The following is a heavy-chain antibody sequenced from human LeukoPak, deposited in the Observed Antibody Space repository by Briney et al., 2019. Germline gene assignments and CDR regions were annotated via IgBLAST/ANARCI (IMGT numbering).Heavy chain of an antibody. CDR1: GFTFSSYG. D-gene: IGHD3-10*01. CDR2: ISGSGGST. CDR3: AKSDKGQWFGELPFDY. Sequence: GGTLRLSCAASGFTFSSYGMSWVRQAPGRGLEWVSAISGSGGSTYYADSVKGRFTISRDNSKNTLYLQMNSLRAEDTAVYYCAKSDKGQWFGELPFDYWGQGTLVTVSS. J-gene: IGHJ4*02. V-gene: IGHV3-23*01.